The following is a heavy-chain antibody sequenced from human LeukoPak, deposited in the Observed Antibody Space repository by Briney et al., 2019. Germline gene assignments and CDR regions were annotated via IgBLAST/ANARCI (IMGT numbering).Heavy chain of an antibody. CDR1: GYTFTGYY. CDR3: ARARIAVAGRGFSY. CDR2: INPNSGGT. J-gene: IGHJ4*02. V-gene: IGHV1-2*02. D-gene: IGHD6-19*01. Sequence: GASVKVSCKASGYTFTGYYMHWVRQAPGQGLEWMRWINPNSGGTNYAQKFQGRVTMTRDTSISTAYMELSRLRSDDTAVYYCARARIAVAGRGFSYWGQGTLVTVSS.